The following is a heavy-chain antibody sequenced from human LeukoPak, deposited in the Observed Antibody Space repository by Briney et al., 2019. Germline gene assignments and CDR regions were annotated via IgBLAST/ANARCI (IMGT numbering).Heavy chain of an antibody. CDR2: ISAYNGNT. V-gene: IGHV1-18*01. Sequence: ASVKVSCKASGYTFTSYGISWVRQAPGQGLEWMGWISAYNGNTNYAQKLQGRVTKTRDTSTSTVYMELSSLRSEDTAVYYCARGGSGLRNWFDPWGQGTLVTVSS. CDR1: GYTFTSYG. J-gene: IGHJ5*02. CDR3: ARGGSGLRNWFDP. D-gene: IGHD6-19*01.